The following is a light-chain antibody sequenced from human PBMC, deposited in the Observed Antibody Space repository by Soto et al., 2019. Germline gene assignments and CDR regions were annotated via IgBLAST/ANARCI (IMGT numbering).Light chain of an antibody. CDR1: SSNIGSNT. CDR3: AAWDDSLIGVV. V-gene: IGLV1-44*01. J-gene: IGLJ2*01. Sequence: QSALTQPPSASGTPGQTVTISCSGSSSNIGSNTVSWYQQVPGTAPEVLIYSTTQRPSGVPDRFSGSKSGTSASLAISGLQSEDEADYYCAAWDDSLIGVVFGGGTKVTVL. CDR2: STT.